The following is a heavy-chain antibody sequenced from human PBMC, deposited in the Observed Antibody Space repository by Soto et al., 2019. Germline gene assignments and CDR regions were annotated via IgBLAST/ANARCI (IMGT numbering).Heavy chain of an antibody. CDR3: ARDVAGTSFDY. V-gene: IGHV1-3*01. CDR1: GYTFSNYA. D-gene: IGHD6-19*01. J-gene: IGHJ4*02. Sequence: ASVKVSCKVSGYTFSNYAIHWVRQAPGQRLEWMGWINGGNGNTKYSQKFQDRVTFTRDTSASTVYMELGSLRSEDTAVYYCARDVAGTSFDYWGQGTLVTVSS. CDR2: INGGNGNT.